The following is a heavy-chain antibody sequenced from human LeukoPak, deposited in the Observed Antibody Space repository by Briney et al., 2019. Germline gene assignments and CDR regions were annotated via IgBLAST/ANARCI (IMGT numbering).Heavy chain of an antibody. Sequence: GGSLRLSCAASGFTFSSYEMNWVRQAPGKGLEWVSYISSSGSTIYYADSVKGRFTISRDNSKNTLYLQMNSLRAEDTAVYYCAKDPFPYCSGGSCYSDYWGQGTLVTVSS. V-gene: IGHV3-48*03. CDR3: AKDPFPYCSGGSCYSDY. CDR1: GFTFSSYE. J-gene: IGHJ4*02. CDR2: ISSSGSTI. D-gene: IGHD2-15*01.